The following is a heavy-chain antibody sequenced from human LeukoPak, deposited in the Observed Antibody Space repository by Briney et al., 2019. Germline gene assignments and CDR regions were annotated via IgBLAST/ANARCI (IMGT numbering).Heavy chain of an antibody. J-gene: IGHJ4*02. D-gene: IGHD2-15*01. CDR3: ARVILGYCSGGSCYGTVVDY. CDR2: ISAYNGNT. CDR1: GYTFTSYG. V-gene: IGHV1-18*01. Sequence: GASVKVSCKASGYTFTSYGISWVRQAPGQGLEWMGWISAYNGNTNYAQKLQGRVTMTTDSSTSTAYMELRSLRSDDTAVYYCARVILGYCSGGSCYGTVVDYWGQGTLVTVSS.